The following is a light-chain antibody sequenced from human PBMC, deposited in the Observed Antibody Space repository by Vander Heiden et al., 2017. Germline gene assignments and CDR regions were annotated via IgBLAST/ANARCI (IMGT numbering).Light chain of an antibody. V-gene: IGLV3-25*03. J-gene: IGLJ3*02. CDR3: RSADGSSLWV. CDR2: KDT. CDR1: ALPKQY. Sequence: SHSLPHPPSLSASPGRPARTTCSTDALPKQYASWYQQKPGQAPVLMIYKDTERPAGIPERFSGSSSGTTVTLTISGVQAEDEADYHCRSADGSSLWVFGGGTKLTVL.